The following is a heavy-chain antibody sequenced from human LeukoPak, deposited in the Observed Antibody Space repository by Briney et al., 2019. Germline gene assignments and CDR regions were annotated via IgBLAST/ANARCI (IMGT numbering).Heavy chain of an antibody. Sequence: SETLSLTCTVSGGSISSYYWSWIRQLPGKGLEWIAYISDIGSINYNPSLKSRVTISLDTSKNQFSLKLSSVTAADTAVYYCAGHHPRNTVDFWGQGTLVTVSS. CDR3: AGHHPRNTVDF. CDR1: GGSISSYY. V-gene: IGHV4-59*08. D-gene: IGHD2/OR15-2a*01. CDR2: ISDIGSI. J-gene: IGHJ4*02.